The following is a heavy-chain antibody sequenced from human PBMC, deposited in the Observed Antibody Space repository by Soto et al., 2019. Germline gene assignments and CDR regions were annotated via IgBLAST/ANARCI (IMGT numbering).Heavy chain of an antibody. V-gene: IGHV1-46*01. Sequence: QVQLVQSGAEVKKPGASVKVSCKASGYSFTSYYMHWVRQAAGQGLEWMGVINPSGGSTIYAQKFQGKVTMTMDTSTSMVYMELSSLRSDDTAVYYCSRGLAVDGDGYFDLWGLGTLVTVSS. CDR1: GYSFTSYY. CDR2: INPSGGST. D-gene: IGHD6-19*01. CDR3: SRGLAVDGDGYFDL. J-gene: IGHJ2*01.